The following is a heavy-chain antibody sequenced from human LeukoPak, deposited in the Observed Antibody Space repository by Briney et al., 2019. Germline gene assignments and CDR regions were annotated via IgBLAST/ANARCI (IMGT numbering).Heavy chain of an antibody. J-gene: IGHJ4*02. CDR3: AKDGGIVEATIFFDY. CDR1: GFTFSSYG. D-gene: IGHD1-26*01. V-gene: IGHV3-30*18. CDR2: ISYDGSNK. Sequence: QPGRSLRLSCAASGFTFSSYGMHWVRQAPGKGLEWVAVISYDGSNKYYADSVKGRFTISRDNSKNTLYLQMNSLRAEDTAVYYCAKDGGIVEATIFFDYWGQGTLVTVSS.